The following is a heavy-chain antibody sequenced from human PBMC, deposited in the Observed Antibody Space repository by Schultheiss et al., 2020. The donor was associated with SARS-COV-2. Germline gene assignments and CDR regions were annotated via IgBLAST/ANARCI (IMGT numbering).Heavy chain of an antibody. J-gene: IGHJ4*02. V-gene: IGHV3-30*05. CDR3: AVVGEMADY. CDR1: GFTFSSYS. CDR2: ISYDGSNK. D-gene: IGHD5-24*01. Sequence: GGSLRLSCAASGFTFSSYSMNWVRQAPGKGLEWVAVISYDGSNKYYADSVKGRFTISRDNSKNTLYLQMNSLRAEDTAVYYCAVVGEMADYWGQGTLVTVSS.